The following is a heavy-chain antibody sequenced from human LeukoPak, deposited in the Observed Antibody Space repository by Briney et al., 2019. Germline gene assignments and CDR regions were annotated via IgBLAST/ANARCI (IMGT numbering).Heavy chain of an antibody. Sequence: SETLSLTCTVSGGSISSSGYYWGWIRQPPGKGLVWVGSIYYSGSTYYNPSLKSRVTISVDTSKNQFPLKLSSVTAADTAVYYCAREAIAVARRPDYWGQGTLVTVSS. CDR1: GGSISSSGYY. D-gene: IGHD6-19*01. CDR3: AREAIAVARRPDY. J-gene: IGHJ4*02. CDR2: IYYSGST. V-gene: IGHV4-39*02.